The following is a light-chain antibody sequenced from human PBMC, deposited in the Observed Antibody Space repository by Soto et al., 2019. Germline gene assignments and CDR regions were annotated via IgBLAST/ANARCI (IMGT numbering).Light chain of an antibody. CDR1: VSDVGGYDS. V-gene: IGLV2-14*03. Sequence: QSALTQPASVSGSPGQSITISCTGTVSDVGGYDSVSWYQQHPGRAPKLIIYGVNNRPSGVSNRFSASKSADTASLTISGLQAEDEANYYCCSYTTSTTYVFGTATKLTVL. J-gene: IGLJ1*01. CDR2: GVN. CDR3: CSYTTSTTYV.